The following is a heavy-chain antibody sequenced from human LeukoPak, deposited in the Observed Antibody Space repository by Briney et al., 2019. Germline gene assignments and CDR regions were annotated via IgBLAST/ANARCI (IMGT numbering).Heavy chain of an antibody. CDR2: INPSGGST. CDR3: ARATQYYYDSSGYVIDY. Sequence: GASVTVSCKASGYTFTSYYMHWVRQAPGQGLEWMGIINPSGGSTSYAQKFQGRVTMTRDMSTSTVYMELSSLRSEDTAVYYCARATQYYYDSSGYVIDYWGQGTLVTVSS. D-gene: IGHD3-22*01. J-gene: IGHJ4*02. V-gene: IGHV1-46*01. CDR1: GYTFTSYY.